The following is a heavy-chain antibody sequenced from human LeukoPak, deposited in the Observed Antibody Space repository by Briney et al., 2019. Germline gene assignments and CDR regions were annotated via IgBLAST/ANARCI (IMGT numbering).Heavy chain of an antibody. CDR2: ISYDGSNK. CDR3: ARDLAEDGYFDY. V-gene: IGHV3-30-3*01. Sequence: TGGSLRLSCAASGFTFSSYAMHWVRQAPGKGLEWVAVISYDGSNKYYADSVKGRFTISRDNSKNTLYLQMNSLRAEDTAVYYCARDLAEDGYFDYWGQGTLVTVSS. CDR1: GFTFSSYA. D-gene: IGHD2-15*01. J-gene: IGHJ4*02.